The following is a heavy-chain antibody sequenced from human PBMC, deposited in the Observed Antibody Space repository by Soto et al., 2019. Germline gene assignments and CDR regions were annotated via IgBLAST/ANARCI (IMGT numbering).Heavy chain of an antibody. CDR2: IIPKLGSA. D-gene: IGHD2-21*01. V-gene: IGHV1-69*01. CDR1: GGGNLRDYR. J-gene: IGHJ4*02. CDR3: ARGGDGYSFGAVY. Sequence: QVQLVQSGAEVKKRGSSVQVSCKASGGGNLRDYRTTWVRQAPGQGLEWMGGIIPKLGSANYAQNFQGRVTITADESTSTVYMELRSLRSEDTAVYYCARGGDGYSFGAVYWGQGTPVTVSS.